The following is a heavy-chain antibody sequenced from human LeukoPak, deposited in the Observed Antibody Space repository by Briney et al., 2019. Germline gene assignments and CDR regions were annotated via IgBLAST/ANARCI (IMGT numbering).Heavy chain of an antibody. D-gene: IGHD2-15*01. CDR2: INPNSGGT. Sequence: GASVKVSCKASGYTFTGYYMHWVRQAPGQGLEWMGWINPNSGGTNYAQKFQGRVTMTRDTSISTAYMELSRLRSDYTAVYYCASVVAAIIQDFGMDVWGQGTTVTVSS. CDR1: GYTFTGYY. J-gene: IGHJ6*02. V-gene: IGHV1-2*02. CDR3: ASVVAAIIQDFGMDV.